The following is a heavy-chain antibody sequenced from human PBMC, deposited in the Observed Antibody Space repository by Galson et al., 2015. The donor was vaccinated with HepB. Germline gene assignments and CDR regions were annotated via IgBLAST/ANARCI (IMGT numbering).Heavy chain of an antibody. CDR1: GYTFSRYD. CDR2: IDVYNGNT. V-gene: IGHV1-18*01. CDR3: TRESMPGPWGDY. Sequence: SVKVSCKASGYTFSRYDINWVRQAPGQGPEWMGWIDVYNGNTKYAQNFQDRATMTTDTSTATAYMELRSLRSDDTAVYHCTRESMPGPWGDYWGQGTLVTVSS. J-gene: IGHJ4*02. D-gene: IGHD7-27*01.